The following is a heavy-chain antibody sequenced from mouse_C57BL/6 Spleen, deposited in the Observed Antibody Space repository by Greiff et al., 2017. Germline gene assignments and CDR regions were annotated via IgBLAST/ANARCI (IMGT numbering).Heavy chain of an antibody. CDR1: GYTFTSYW. J-gene: IGHJ2*01. CDR3: ARGGYYYGSSPFDY. Sequence: QVQLKQPGAELVKPGASVKMSCKASGYTFTSYWITWVKQRPGQGLEWIGDIYPGSGSANNNEKFKSKATLTVDTSSSTAYMQLSSLTSEDSAVYYCARGGYYYGSSPFDYWGQGTTLTVSS. V-gene: IGHV1-55*01. CDR2: IYPGSGSA. D-gene: IGHD1-1*01.